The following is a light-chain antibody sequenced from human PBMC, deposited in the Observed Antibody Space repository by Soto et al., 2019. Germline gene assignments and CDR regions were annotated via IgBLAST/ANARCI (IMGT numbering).Light chain of an antibody. CDR2: GAS. J-gene: IGKJ1*01. V-gene: IGKV3-20*01. Sequence: ENVLTQSPGTLSLSPGERATLSCRASQSVSSSHLAWYQQKPGQAPRLLMYGASSRATGIPDRFSGGGSGADFTLTISRLEPEDFGVYYCQQYHNSILMFGQGTKLDIK. CDR1: QSVSSSH. CDR3: QQYHNSILM.